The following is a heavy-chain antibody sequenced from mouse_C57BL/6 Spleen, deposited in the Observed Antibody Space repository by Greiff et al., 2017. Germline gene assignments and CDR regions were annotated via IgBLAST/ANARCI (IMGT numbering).Heavy chain of an antibody. CDR3: ARLGRFAY. V-gene: IGHV2-3*01. J-gene: IGHJ3*01. CDR2: RWGDGST. Sequence: VQRVESGPGLVAPSQSLSITCTVTGISLTSDGVSWVRQPPGTGQKWLGVRWGDGSTNYHSALISRLSISKDNSKIQVFLKLNSLQTDDTATYYWARLGRFAYWGQGTLVTVSA. D-gene: IGHD4-1*01. CDR1: GISLTSDG.